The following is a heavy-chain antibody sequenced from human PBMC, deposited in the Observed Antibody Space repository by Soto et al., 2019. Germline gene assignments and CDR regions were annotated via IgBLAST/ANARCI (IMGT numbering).Heavy chain of an antibody. Sequence: ASVKVSCKASGYTFSGYYMHWVRQAPGQGLEWMGWINPNSGGTNYAQKFQGWVTMTRDTSISTAYMELSRLRSDDTAVYYCARGGIVVVPAPHLFDYWGQGTLVTVSS. V-gene: IGHV1-2*04. D-gene: IGHD2-2*01. CDR1: GYTFSGYY. CDR2: INPNSGGT. J-gene: IGHJ4*02. CDR3: ARGGIVVVPAPHLFDY.